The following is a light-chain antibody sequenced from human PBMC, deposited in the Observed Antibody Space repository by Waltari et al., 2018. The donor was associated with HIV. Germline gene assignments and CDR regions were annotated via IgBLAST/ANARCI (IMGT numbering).Light chain of an antibody. CDR2: GKN. V-gene: IGLV3-19*01. CDR1: SLSQYY. Sequence: SSELTQDPAVSVALGQPVRITCHGDSLSQYYGTWYQQKPGQAPVLVQDGKNYRPSGIPDRFSGSTSGSTTSLTIAGAQAEDEADYYCNSRDSSGNHLVFGGGTKLTVL. CDR3: NSRDSSGNHLV. J-gene: IGLJ3*02.